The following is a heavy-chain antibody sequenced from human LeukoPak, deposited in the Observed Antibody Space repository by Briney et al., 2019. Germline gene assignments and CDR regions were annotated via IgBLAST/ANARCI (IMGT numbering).Heavy chain of an antibody. Sequence: PGGSLRLSCAASGFTFSSYAMHWVRQAPGKGLEWVAVISYDGSNKYYADSVKGRFTISGDNSKNTLYLQMNSLRAEDTAVYYCARDTIFGVVISTYYMDVWGKGTTVTVSS. J-gene: IGHJ6*03. D-gene: IGHD3-3*01. CDR1: GFTFSSYA. CDR3: ARDTIFGVVISTYYMDV. V-gene: IGHV3-30*04. CDR2: ISYDGSNK.